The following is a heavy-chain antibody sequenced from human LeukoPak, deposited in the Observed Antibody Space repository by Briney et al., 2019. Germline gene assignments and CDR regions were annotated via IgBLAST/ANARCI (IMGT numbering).Heavy chain of an antibody. D-gene: IGHD2-8*01. J-gene: IGHJ6*02. V-gene: IGHV1-69*04. Sequence: ASVKVSCKASGYTFTSYDINWVRQAPGQGLEWMGRIIPIFGIANYAQKFQGRVTITADKSTSTAYMELSSLRSEDTAVYYCASAWFAPNGVYYYYGMDVWGQGTTVTVSS. CDR1: GYTFTSYD. CDR2: IIPIFGIA. CDR3: ASAWFAPNGVYYYYGMDV.